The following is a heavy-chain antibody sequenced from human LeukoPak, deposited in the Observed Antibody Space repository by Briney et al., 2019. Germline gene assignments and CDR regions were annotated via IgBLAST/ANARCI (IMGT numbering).Heavy chain of an antibody. V-gene: IGHV4-39*01. J-gene: IGHJ4*02. D-gene: IGHD6-19*01. CDR1: GDSISSGNYF. CDR2: IYYSGST. Sequence: SETLSLTCIVSGDSISSGNYFWGWIRQPPGKGLEWIGSIYYSGSTYYNPSLKSRVTISVDTSKNQFSLKLRSVTAADTAVYHCASQLYNSGWFPIDHWGQGTLVTVSS. CDR3: ASQLYNSGWFPIDH.